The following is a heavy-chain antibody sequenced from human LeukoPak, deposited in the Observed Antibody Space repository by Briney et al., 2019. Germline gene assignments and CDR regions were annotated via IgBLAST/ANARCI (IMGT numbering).Heavy chain of an antibody. CDR1: GFTFRSYD. D-gene: IGHD6-13*01. Sequence: PGGSLRLSCAASGFTFRSYDMHWVRQAPGKGLEWVTFIRKDGSEKDYAVSVKGRFTISRDNSKNTLYLQMNTLRAEDTALCFCAMSKAAVIYWGQGTLVTVSS. CDR2: IRKDGSEK. V-gene: IGHV3-30*02. J-gene: IGHJ4*02. CDR3: AMSKAAVIY.